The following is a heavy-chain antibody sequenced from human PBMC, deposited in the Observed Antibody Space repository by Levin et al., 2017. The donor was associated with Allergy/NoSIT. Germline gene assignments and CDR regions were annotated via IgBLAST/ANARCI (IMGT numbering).Heavy chain of an antibody. D-gene: IGHD3-3*01. CDR1: GFSFSGYA. V-gene: IGHV3-23*01. Sequence: QTGGSLRLSCVASGFSFSGYAMTWVRQAPGKGLEWVSTVTGSGNSAHYADSVKGRFTISRDNSKNTLYLQMNSLRAEDTALYYCVWSGDYSAEYFQYWGQGTLVTVSS. CDR3: VWSGDYSAEYFQY. CDR2: VTGSGNSA. J-gene: IGHJ1*01.